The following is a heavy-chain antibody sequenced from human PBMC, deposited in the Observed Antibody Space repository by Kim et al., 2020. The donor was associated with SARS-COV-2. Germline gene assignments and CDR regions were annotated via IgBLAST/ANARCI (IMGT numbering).Heavy chain of an antibody. V-gene: IGHV1-58*01. J-gene: IGHJ4*02. CDR2: T. CDR3: AAGTTVGKFDY. Sequence: TKDTQRFQERVTISTDLSTRTAYMELRSLSSEDTAVYYCAAGTTVGKFDYWGQGTLVTVSS. D-gene: IGHD4-17*01.